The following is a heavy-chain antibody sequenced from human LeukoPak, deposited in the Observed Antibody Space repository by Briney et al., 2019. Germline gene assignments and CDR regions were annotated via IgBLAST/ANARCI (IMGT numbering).Heavy chain of an antibody. J-gene: IGHJ4*02. CDR3: ARHLQGCSSTSCPFDY. V-gene: IGHV5-51*01. Sequence: GESLKISCKGSGHRFTNYWIGWVRQMPGKGLEWMGIIYPGDSDTRYSPSFQGQVTISADKSTSAAYLQWSSLKASDTAMYYCARHLQGCSSTSCPFDYWGQGTLVTVSS. D-gene: IGHD2-2*01. CDR1: GHRFTNYW. CDR2: IYPGDSDT.